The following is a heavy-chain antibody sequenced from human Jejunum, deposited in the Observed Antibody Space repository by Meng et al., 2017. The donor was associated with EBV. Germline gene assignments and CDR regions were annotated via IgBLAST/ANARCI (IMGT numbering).Heavy chain of an antibody. V-gene: IGHV1-8*01. D-gene: IGHD6-13*01. CDR3: ARAVGAAGSMVNFDY. Sequence: VQAGAEGRKPGASVKVSCKASGYTFTSKDINWVRQATGQGLEWIGWMNPSSDDTGFAQKFQGRVTVTRDNSINTAYMELSSLTSDDTAVYYCARAVGAAGSMVNFDYWGQGTLVTVSS. J-gene: IGHJ4*02. CDR1: GYTFTSKD. CDR2: MNPSSDDT.